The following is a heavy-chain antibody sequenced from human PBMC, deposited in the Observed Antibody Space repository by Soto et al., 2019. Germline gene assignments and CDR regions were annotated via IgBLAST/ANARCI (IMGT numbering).Heavy chain of an antibody. D-gene: IGHD4-4*01. CDR1: GGSFSGYY. Sequence: QVQLQQWGAGLLKPSETLSLTCAVYGGSFSGYYWSWIRQPPGKGLEWIGEINHSGSTNYNPSLKSRVTISVATSKNQFSLKLSSVTAADTAVYYCARMGYSKYMDYWGQGTLVTVSS. CDR2: INHSGST. J-gene: IGHJ4*02. V-gene: IGHV4-34*01. CDR3: ARMGYSKYMDY.